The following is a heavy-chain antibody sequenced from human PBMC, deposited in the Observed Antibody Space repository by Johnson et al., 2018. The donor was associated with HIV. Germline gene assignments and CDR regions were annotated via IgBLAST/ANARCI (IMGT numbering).Heavy chain of an antibody. CDR1: GFTFSDYY. D-gene: IGHD3-10*01. Sequence: QVQLVESGGGLVKPGGSLRLSCAASGFTFSDYYMSWIRQAPGKGLEWVSYISSSGSTIYYAASVQGRFTISRDNAKNSLYLQMNSLRAEDTAVYYCASPKTPTRVVRGAFDIWGQGTMVTVSS. J-gene: IGHJ3*02. CDR2: ISSSGSTI. CDR3: ASPKTPTRVVRGAFDI. V-gene: IGHV3-11*04.